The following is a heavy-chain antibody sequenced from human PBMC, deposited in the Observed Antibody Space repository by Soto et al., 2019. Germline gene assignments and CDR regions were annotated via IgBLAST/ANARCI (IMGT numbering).Heavy chain of an antibody. CDR3: ARENSGSPGDY. V-gene: IGHV4-59*01. D-gene: IGHD3-10*01. CDR2: VYHNGNT. Sequence: SSETLSLTCTVSGASIDNYYWSWIRQPPGEGLEWIAYVYHNGNTNYNPSLKSRVTISLHTSKNQFSLKLNSVTAADTAMYYCARENSGSPGDYWGKGILVTVSS. CDR1: GASIDNYY. J-gene: IGHJ4*02.